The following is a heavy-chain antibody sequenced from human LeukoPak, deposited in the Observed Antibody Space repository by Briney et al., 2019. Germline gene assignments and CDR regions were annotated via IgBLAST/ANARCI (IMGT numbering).Heavy chain of an antibody. Sequence: PSETLSLTCAVYGGSFSGYYWSWIRQPPGKGLEWIGEINHSGSTNYNPSLKSRVTISVDTSKNQFSLKLSSVTAADTAVYYCASLAVAAPAWGQGTLVTVSS. CDR2: INHSGST. D-gene: IGHD6-19*01. CDR1: GGSFSGYY. CDR3: ASLAVAAPA. V-gene: IGHV4-34*01. J-gene: IGHJ5*02.